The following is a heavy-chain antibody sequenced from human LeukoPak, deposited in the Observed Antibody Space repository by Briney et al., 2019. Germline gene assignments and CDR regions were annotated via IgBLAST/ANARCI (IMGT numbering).Heavy chain of an antibody. CDR2: ISYDGSNK. J-gene: IGHJ4*02. Sequence: GRSLRLSCAASGFTFRNYALHWVRQAPGKGLEWVAVISYDGSNKYYADSVKGRFTISRDNSKNTLYLQMNSLRAEDTAVYYCARDLGDSYYISLDFDYWGQGTLVSVSS. D-gene: IGHD3-10*01. CDR1: GFTFRNYA. V-gene: IGHV3-30*04. CDR3: ARDLGDSYYISLDFDY.